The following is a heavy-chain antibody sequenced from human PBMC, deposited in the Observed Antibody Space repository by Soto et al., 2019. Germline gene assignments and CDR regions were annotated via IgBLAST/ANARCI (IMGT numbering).Heavy chain of an antibody. D-gene: IGHD2-21*01. CDR1: GFTFSSYS. CDR2: MSYDGNSK. J-gene: IGHJ4*02. V-gene: IGHV3-30-3*01. CDR3: ARGRTVRDHDDFDL. Sequence: QVQLVESGGGVVQPGRSLRLSCAASGFTFSSYSMHWVRQAPGKGLEWVAAMSYDGNSKYFADSVKGRFTISRDNSKNTLSPQMNSLGAEDSAVHYCARGRTVRDHDDFDLWGQGTLVTVSS.